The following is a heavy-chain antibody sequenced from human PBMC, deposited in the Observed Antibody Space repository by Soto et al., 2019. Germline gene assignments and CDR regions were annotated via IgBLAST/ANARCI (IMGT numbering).Heavy chain of an antibody. Sequence: QVQLQESGQGLVKPSETLSLTCTVSGGSISSYYWIWIRQPPGKGLEWIGYIYYSGSTNYNPSLKSRVTISVDTSKNQCSLKLSSVTAADTAVYYWARVWGGAFDIWGQGTMVNVSS. CDR1: GGSISSYY. D-gene: IGHD3-10*01. J-gene: IGHJ3*02. CDR3: ARVWGGAFDI. CDR2: IYYSGST. V-gene: IGHV4-59*01.